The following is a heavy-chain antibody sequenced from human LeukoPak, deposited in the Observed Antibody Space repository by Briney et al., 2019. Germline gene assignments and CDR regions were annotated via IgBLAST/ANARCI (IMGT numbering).Heavy chain of an antibody. V-gene: IGHV3-21*01. J-gene: IGHJ4*02. CDR3: ARGQGGYCSSTSCYNGY. CDR1: GFTFSNYW. Sequence: GGSLRLSCAASGFTFSNYWMGWVRQAPGKGLEWVSSISSSSSYIYYADSVKGRFTISRDNAKNSLYLQMNSLRAEDTAVYYCARGQGGYCSSTSCYNGYWGQGTLVTVSS. CDR2: ISSSSSYI. D-gene: IGHD2-2*02.